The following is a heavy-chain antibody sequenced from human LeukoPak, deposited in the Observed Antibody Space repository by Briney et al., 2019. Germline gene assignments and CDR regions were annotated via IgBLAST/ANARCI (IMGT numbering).Heavy chain of an antibody. Sequence: PSQTLSLTCTVSGGSISSGGYYWSWIRQHPGKGLEWIGRIYTSGSTNYNPSLKSRVTMSVDTPKNQFSLKLSSVTAADTAVYYCARSRSAVVVPAAIRLGDYYYYYMDVWGKGTTVTVSS. V-gene: IGHV4-61*02. CDR1: GGSISSGGYY. CDR3: ARSRSAVVVPAAIRLGDYYYYYMDV. D-gene: IGHD2-2*02. CDR2: IYTSGST. J-gene: IGHJ6*03.